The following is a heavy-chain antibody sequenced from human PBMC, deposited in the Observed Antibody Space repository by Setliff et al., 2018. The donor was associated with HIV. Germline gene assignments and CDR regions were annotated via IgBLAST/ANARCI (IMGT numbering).Heavy chain of an antibody. D-gene: IGHD3-10*01. Sequence: ASVKVSCKASGYTFTSYDINWVRQATGQGLEWMGWMNPNSGNTGYAQKFQGRVTMTRNTSISTAYMELSSLRSEDTAVYYCARRGPRRAYYNFDYWGEGTLVTVSS. CDR1: GYTFTSYD. V-gene: IGHV1-8*02. CDR2: MNPNSGNT. J-gene: IGHJ4*02. CDR3: ARRGPRRAYYNFDY.